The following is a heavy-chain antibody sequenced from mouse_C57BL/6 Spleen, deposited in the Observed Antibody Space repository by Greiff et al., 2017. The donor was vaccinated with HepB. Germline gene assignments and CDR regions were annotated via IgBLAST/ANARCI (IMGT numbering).Heavy chain of an antibody. CDR3: ARSDYGSSHDY. J-gene: IGHJ2*01. CDR1: GYTFTDYY. V-gene: IGHV1-26*01. Sequence: VQLQQSGPELVKPGASVKISCKASGYTFTDYYMNWVKQSHGKSLEWIGDINPNNGGTSYNQKFKGKATLTVDKSSSTAYMELRSLTSEDSAVYYCARSDYGSSHDYWGQGTTLTVSS. CDR2: INPNNGGT. D-gene: IGHD1-1*01.